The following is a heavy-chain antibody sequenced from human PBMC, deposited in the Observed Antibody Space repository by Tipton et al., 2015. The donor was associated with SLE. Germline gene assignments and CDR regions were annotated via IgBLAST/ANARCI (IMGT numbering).Heavy chain of an antibody. D-gene: IGHD3-10*01. CDR1: GGSISGSL. V-gene: IGHV4-59*01. CDR3: ARGRALDP. CDR2: GHSSGST. J-gene: IGHJ5*02. Sequence: TLSLTCTVSGGSISGSLWIWIRQPPGKGLEWIGSGHSSGSTNYNPSLMSRVTISLDTSKNQFSLKLTSATAADTAVYYCARGRALDPWGQGTLVTVSS.